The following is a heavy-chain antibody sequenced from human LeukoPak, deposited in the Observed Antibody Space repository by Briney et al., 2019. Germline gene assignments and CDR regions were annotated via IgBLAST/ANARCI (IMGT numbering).Heavy chain of an antibody. D-gene: IGHD2-2*01. CDR1: GDSVSSNSAA. Sequence: SQTLSLTCAISGDSVSSNSAAWNWIRQSPSRGLEWLGRTYYRSEWYNDYAVSVKSRITINPDTSKNQFSLQLNSVTPEDTAVYYCARDGHEGYCSSTSYQPFNWFDPWGQGTLVTVSS. CDR2: TYYRSEWYN. V-gene: IGHV6-1*01. CDR3: ARDGHEGYCSSTSYQPFNWFDP. J-gene: IGHJ5*02.